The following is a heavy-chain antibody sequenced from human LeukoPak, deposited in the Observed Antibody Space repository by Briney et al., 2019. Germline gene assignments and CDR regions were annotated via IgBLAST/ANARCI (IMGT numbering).Heavy chain of an antibody. CDR2: IYAPGDT. CDR1: GGSISSDRYY. V-gene: IGHV4-61*02. Sequence: SETLSLTCSVSGGSISSDRYYWRWIRQPAGKGLEWIGRIYAPGDTKYDPSLQSRFTISGDTSKNQISLKLASVTAADTAVYYCAREYYASGSNGAFDYWGQGILVTVSS. J-gene: IGHJ4*02. D-gene: IGHD3-10*01. CDR3: AREYYASGSNGAFDY.